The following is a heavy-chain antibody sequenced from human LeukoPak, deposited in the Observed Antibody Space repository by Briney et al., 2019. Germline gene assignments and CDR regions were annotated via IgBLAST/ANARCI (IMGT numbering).Heavy chain of an antibody. V-gene: IGHV1-24*01. CDR3: AINKGYRNSYGYEFYFYY. CDR1: GYTLTELS. Sequence: ASVKLSCKVSGYTLTELSMHWVRQAPGKGLEWKGGFDPEDGETIYAQKFQGRVTMTEDTSTDTAYMELSSLRSEDTAVYYCAINKGYRNSYGYEFYFYYWGQGTLVTVSS. CDR2: FDPEDGET. J-gene: IGHJ4*02. D-gene: IGHD5-18*01.